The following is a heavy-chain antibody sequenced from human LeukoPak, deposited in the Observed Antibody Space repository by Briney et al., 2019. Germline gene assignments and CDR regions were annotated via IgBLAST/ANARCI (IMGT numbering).Heavy chain of an antibody. Sequence: GASVKVSCKASGYTFTSYAMHWVGQAPGQRREGMGWINAGNGKTKYSHKFHARVPIPSDTSTSTAYMELSSLRSEDTAVYYCAITYYYGSGTIGGFDYWGQGTLVTVSS. CDR2: INAGNGKT. CDR1: GYTFTSYA. V-gene: IGHV1-3*01. CDR3: AITYYYGSGTIGGFDY. J-gene: IGHJ4*02. D-gene: IGHD3-10*01.